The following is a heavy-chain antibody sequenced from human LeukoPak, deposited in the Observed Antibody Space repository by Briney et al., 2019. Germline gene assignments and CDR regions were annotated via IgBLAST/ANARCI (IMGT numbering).Heavy chain of an antibody. J-gene: IGHJ4*02. CDR2: IYYSGST. Sequence: PSETLSLTCTVSGGSISSSSYYWGWIRQPPGKGLEWIGSIYYSGSTYYNPSLKSRVTISVDTSKNQFSLKLSSVTAADTAVYYCARRESSSSLVDYWGQGTLVTVSS. D-gene: IGHD6-6*01. CDR3: ARRESSSSLVDY. CDR1: GGSISSSSYY. V-gene: IGHV4-39*01.